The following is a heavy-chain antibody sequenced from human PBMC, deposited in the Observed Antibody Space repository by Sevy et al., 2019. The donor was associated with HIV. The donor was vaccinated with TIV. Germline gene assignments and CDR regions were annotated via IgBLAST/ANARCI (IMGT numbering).Heavy chain of an antibody. CDR2: ISYDGSNK. Sequence: GGSLRLSCAASGFTFSSYGMHWVRQAPGKGLEWVAVISYDGSNKYYADSVKGRFTISRDNSKNTLYLQMNSLRAEDTAVYYCAKGDYDFWSGYLTRWGQGTLVTVSS. CDR1: GFTFSSYG. V-gene: IGHV3-30*18. D-gene: IGHD3-3*01. CDR3: AKGDYDFWSGYLTR. J-gene: IGHJ4*02.